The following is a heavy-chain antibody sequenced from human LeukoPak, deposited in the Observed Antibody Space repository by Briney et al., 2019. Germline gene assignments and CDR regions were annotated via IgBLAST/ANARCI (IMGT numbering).Heavy chain of an antibody. J-gene: IGHJ4*02. CDR1: GGSISSTNHY. D-gene: IGHD3-22*01. CDR3: ARRDDSSGYHKIFDY. Sequence: SETLSLTCTVSGGSISSTNHYWGWIRQSAGGGLGWVGSIYYGENTYYNTSRKSRVTISIDTSKNQFYLKLSSLTAADTAVYYCARRDDSSGYHKIFDYWGPGTLVTVSS. V-gene: IGHV4-39*01. CDR2: IYYGENT.